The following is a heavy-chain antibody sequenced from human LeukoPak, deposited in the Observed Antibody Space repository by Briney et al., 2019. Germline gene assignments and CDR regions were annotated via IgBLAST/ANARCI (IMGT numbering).Heavy chain of an antibody. V-gene: IGHV3-23*01. Sequence: GGSLRLSCAASRFTFSDYYMTWIRQAPGKGLEWVSAISGSGGSTYYADSVKGRFTISRDNSKNTLYLQMNSLRAEDTAVYYCAKLIAARPGWFDPWGQGTLVTVSS. D-gene: IGHD6-6*01. CDR1: RFTFSDYY. CDR3: AKLIAARPGWFDP. CDR2: ISGSGGST. J-gene: IGHJ5*02.